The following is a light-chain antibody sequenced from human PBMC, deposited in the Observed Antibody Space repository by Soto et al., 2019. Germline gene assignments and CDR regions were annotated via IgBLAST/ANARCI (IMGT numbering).Light chain of an antibody. J-gene: IGKJ2*01. CDR2: LGS. CDR3: MQALGT. CDR1: QSLLHSNGYNY. V-gene: IGKV2-28*01. Sequence: DIVMTQSPLSLSVTPGEPASISCRSSQSLLHSNGYNYLDWYLQKPGQSPQLLIYLGSSRASGVPDRFSGSGSGTDFTLKISRVEAEDVGVYYCMQALGTFGQGTKLEIK.